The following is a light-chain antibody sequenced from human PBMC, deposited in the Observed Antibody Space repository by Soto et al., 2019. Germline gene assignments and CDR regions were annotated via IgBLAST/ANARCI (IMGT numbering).Light chain of an antibody. CDR3: QQGSNWPRT. CDR1: QSVSSY. V-gene: IGKV3-11*01. J-gene: IGKJ1*01. CDR2: DAS. Sequence: EIVVPHSPATLSLSPGERATLSCRTSQSVSSYLAWYQQKPGQAPRLLIDDASNRATGIPARFSGSGSGTDFPLPIRSLEPEDFAVYYCQQGSNWPRTFGQGTKVDIK.